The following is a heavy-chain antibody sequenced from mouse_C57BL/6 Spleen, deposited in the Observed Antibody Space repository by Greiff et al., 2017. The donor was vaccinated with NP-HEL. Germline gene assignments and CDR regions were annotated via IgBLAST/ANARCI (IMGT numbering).Heavy chain of an antibody. CDR3: AKAIYYDYEGFAY. D-gene: IGHD2-4*01. V-gene: IGHV1-7*01. J-gene: IGHJ3*01. CDR1: GYTFTSYW. CDR2: INPSSGYT. Sequence: VQLQQSGAELAKPGASVKLSCKASGYTFTSYWMHWVKQRPGQGLEWIGYINPSSGYTKYNQKFKDKATLTADKSSSTAYMQLSSLTYEDSAVYYCAKAIYYDYEGFAYWGQGTLVTVSA.